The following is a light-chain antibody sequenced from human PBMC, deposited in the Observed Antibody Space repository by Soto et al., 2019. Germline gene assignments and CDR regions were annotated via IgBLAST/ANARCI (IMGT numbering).Light chain of an antibody. Sequence: IVIPQCPPTLYVTPGERATLSCRASQSVSSNLAWYQQKPGQAPRLLIYGASSRATGIPDRFSGSGSGTDFTLTISSLEPEDFAVYYCQQRSNWPPDTFGQGTRLEI. CDR2: GAS. CDR1: QSVSSN. CDR3: QQRSNWPPDT. J-gene: IGKJ5*01. V-gene: IGKV3-11*01.